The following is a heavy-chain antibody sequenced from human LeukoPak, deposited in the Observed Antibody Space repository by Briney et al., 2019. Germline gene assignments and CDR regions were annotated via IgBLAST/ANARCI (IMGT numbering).Heavy chain of an antibody. CDR2: IYHTGSP. CDR1: GGSISSNNW. CDR3: ARAGGFFSPFGY. V-gene: IGHV4-4*02. J-gene: IGHJ4*02. D-gene: IGHD3-3*01. Sequence: PSETLSLTCAVSGGSISSNNWWSWVRQPPGKGLEWIGEIYHTGSPIYNPSLKNRATISIDRSKNQFFLRLNSVTAADTAVYFCARAGGFFSPFGYWGQGTLVTVSS.